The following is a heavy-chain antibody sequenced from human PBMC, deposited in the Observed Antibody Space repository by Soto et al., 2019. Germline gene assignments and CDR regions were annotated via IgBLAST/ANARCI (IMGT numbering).Heavy chain of an antibody. Sequence: QVQLQESGPGLVKLSETLSLTCAVSGDSISSDYCMWIRQPPGKGLESIGYLYYGRSANYNPSLKSRVTLSVDTSTNQCSLTLSSMTAADTAVYYCALRSMAVVPEYWGQGTLVTVSS. J-gene: IGHJ4*02. D-gene: IGHD3-22*01. CDR2: LYYGRSA. V-gene: IGHV4-59*01. CDR1: GDSISSDY. CDR3: ALRSMAVVPEY.